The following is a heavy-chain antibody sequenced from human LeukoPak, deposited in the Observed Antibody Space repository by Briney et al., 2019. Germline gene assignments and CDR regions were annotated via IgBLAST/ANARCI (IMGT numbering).Heavy chain of an antibody. V-gene: IGHV3-74*01. CDR3: VRDAKGLQLERQDFDH. Sequence: GGSLRLSCAASGFTFSHFWMHWVRQVPGKGLVWVSRISNDGSRTAYADSVKGRFTISRDNAKNTVYLQMNSLRAEDTAIYYCVRDAKGLQLERQDFDHWGQGNLVTVSS. D-gene: IGHD1-1*01. CDR1: GFTFSHFW. J-gene: IGHJ4*02. CDR2: ISNDGSRT.